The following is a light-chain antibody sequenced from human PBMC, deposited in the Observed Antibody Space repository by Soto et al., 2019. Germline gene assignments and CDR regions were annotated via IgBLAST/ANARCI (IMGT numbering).Light chain of an antibody. CDR3: PSYDSSLRAVV. J-gene: IGLJ2*01. V-gene: IGLV1-40*01. CDR1: SSNIGAGYD. CDR2: GNS. Sequence: QSVLTQPPSVSGAPGQRVTISCTGSSSNIGAGYDVHWYQQLPGTAPKLLIYGNSNRPSGVPDRFSGSKSGTSASLAITGLQAEYEADYYCPSYDSSLRAVVFGGGTKLTVL.